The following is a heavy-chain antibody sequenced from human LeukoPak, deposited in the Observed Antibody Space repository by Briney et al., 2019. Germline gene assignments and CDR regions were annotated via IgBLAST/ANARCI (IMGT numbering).Heavy chain of an antibody. CDR1: GGSISSYY. CDR3: ARHRFYDSSGYGL. CDR2: IYYSGST. V-gene: IGHV4-59*08. J-gene: IGHJ4*02. D-gene: IGHD3-22*01. Sequence: SETLSLTCTVSGGSISSYYWSWIRQPPGKGLEWIGYIYYSGSTNYSPSLKSRVTISVDTSKNQFSLKLSSVTAADTAVYYCARHRFYDSSGYGLWGQGTLVTVSS.